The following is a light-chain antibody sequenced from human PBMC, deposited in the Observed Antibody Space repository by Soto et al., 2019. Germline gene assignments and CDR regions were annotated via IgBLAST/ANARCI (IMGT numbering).Light chain of an antibody. V-gene: IGKV3-15*01. Sequence: EIVMTQSLAILALSPLRRVTLSCRASQSVSSNLAWYQQKPGQAPRLLMYGASTRATGIPARFSGSGYGTEFTLTISSLQSEDFAAYYCQQYNNWPLTFGGGTKVDI. CDR3: QQYNNWPLT. J-gene: IGKJ4*01. CDR1: QSVSSN. CDR2: GAS.